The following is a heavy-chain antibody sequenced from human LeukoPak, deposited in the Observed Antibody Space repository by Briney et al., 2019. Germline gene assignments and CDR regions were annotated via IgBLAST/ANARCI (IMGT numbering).Heavy chain of an antibody. D-gene: IGHD3-3*01. CDR3: ARRTIRILGEPDDGFDI. Sequence: KPSETLSLTCTVSGGSSSSVNYYWHWIRQPAGKTLEWIGRIYTSGTTNYNPSLESRVTMPVDMSKNQFFLNLTSVTTADTALYYCARRTIRILGEPDDGFDIWGQGIMVIVSA. V-gene: IGHV4-61*02. CDR1: GGSSSSVNYY. J-gene: IGHJ3*02. CDR2: IYTSGTT.